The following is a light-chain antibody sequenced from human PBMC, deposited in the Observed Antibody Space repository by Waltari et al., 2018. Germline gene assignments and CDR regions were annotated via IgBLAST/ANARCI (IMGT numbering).Light chain of an antibody. V-gene: IGLV1-40*01. CDR2: GTS. Sequence: QSVLTQPPSVSGAPGQKVTIPCTGSGSNIGAGYDVHWYQPLPRAAPKLLIYGTSSRPLGVPDRFFGSTSGTSASLAITGLQAEDEADYYCQSYDTTLSVVFGGGTMLTVL. J-gene: IGLJ3*02. CDR1: GSNIGAGYD. CDR3: QSYDTTLSVV.